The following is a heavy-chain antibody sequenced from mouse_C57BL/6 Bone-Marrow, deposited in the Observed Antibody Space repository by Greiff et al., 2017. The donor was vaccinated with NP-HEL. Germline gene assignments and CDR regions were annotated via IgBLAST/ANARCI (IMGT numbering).Heavy chain of an antibody. Sequence: VQLQQSGAELVRPGASVKLSCTASGFNFKDYYMHWVKQRPDQGLEWIGRIDPEDGDTEYAPKFQGKATMTADTSSNTAYLQLSSLTSEDTAVYYCTTWSPWFAYWGQGTLVTVSA. CDR2: IDPEDGDT. J-gene: IGHJ3*01. CDR1: GFNFKDYY. V-gene: IGHV14-1*01. CDR3: TTWSPWFAY.